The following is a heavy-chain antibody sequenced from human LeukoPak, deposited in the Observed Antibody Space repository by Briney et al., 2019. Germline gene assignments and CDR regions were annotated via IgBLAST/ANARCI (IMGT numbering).Heavy chain of an antibody. V-gene: IGHV3-21*01. D-gene: IGHD4-23*01. CDR3: ARHGPNDYGGNWDWYFDL. CDR1: GFTFSSYS. CDR2: ISSSSSYI. J-gene: IGHJ2*01. Sequence: GRSLRLSCAASGFTFSSYSMNWVRQAPGKGLEWVSSISSSSSYIYYADSVKGRFTISRDNAKNSLYLQMNSLRAEDTAVYYCARHGPNDYGGNWDWYFDLWGRGTLVTVSS.